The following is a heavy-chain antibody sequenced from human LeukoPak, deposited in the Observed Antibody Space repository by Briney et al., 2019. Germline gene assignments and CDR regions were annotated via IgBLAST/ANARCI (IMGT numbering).Heavy chain of an antibody. CDR2: ISYDGNNQ. J-gene: IGHJ4*02. CDR1: GFAFSSLA. Sequence: PGGSLRLSCAVSGFAFSSLAMHRVRQAPGKGLEWVAFISYDGNNQYYADSVKGRFTISRDNSKNTLYLQMNDLRAEDTAIYYCARVGSRYCSGANCYDGFWGQGTLVSVSS. V-gene: IGHV3-30-3*01. D-gene: IGHD2-15*01. CDR3: ARVGSRYCSGANCYDGF.